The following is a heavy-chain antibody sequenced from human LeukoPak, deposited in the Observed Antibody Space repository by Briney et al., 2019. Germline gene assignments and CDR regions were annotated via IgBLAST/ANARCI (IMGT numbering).Heavy chain of an antibody. V-gene: IGHV4-34*01. CDR3: ASVRHDPLEYYYYIDV. D-gene: IGHD2/OR15-2a*01. Sequence: SETLSLTCAVSGDSLSRYYWTWIRQPPGKGLEWLGEISPSGSPKYNPSLKSRATISVDTSKNQFSLRLTSVTAADTALYYCASVRHDPLEYYYYIDVWGKGTTVTVS. CDR2: ISPSGSP. J-gene: IGHJ6*03. CDR1: GDSLSRYY.